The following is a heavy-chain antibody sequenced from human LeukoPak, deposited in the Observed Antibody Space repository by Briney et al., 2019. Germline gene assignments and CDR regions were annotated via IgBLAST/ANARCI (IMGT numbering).Heavy chain of an antibody. J-gene: IGHJ3*02. CDR1: GYIFTGHY. V-gene: IGHV1-2*06. Sequence: ASVKVSCKASGYIFTGHYMNWVRRAPGQGLEWMGRINPKTGGTNFAQNFQGRVTMTRDTSISTGYMELTRLRPDDTAVYYCARVGDGLNDAFDIWGQGTMVTVSS. D-gene: IGHD5-24*01. CDR2: INPKTGGT. CDR3: ARVGDGLNDAFDI.